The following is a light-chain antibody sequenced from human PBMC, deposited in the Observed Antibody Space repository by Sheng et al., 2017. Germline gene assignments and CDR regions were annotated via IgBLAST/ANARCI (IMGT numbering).Light chain of an antibody. V-gene: IGKV2-30*02. Sequence: DVVMAQSPLSLPVTLGRPASISCRSSQSLVHSDGNTYLNWFQQRPGHSPRRLIYKVSNRDSGVPDRFSGSGSATDFTLKISRVEAEDVGVYYCLQGTHWPETFGQGTKLEI. CDR2: KVS. CDR1: QSLVHSDGNTY. CDR3: LQGTHWPET. J-gene: IGKJ2*01.